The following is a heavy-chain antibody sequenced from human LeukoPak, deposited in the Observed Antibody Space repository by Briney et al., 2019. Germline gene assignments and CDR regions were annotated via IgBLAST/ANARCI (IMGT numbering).Heavy chain of an antibody. J-gene: IGHJ4*02. Sequence: GASVRVSCKASGHSLTGYFIHWVRQAPGQGLEWVGRIDPNTGDTIYAQNFQGRVTVTSATSISTAYMELSRLTSDDTAVYFCARLGLHGSGTYYFFDYWGQRTLVTVSS. D-gene: IGHD3-10*01. CDR1: GHSLTGYF. V-gene: IGHV1-2*06. CDR3: ARLGLHGSGTYYFFDY. CDR2: IDPNTGDT.